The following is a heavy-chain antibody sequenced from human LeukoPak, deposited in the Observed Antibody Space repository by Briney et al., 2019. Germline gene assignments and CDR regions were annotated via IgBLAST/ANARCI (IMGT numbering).Heavy chain of an antibody. D-gene: IGHD6-13*01. J-gene: IGHJ4*02. CDR3: AKDSQPIAAAADY. CDR2: ISGSGFTI. V-gene: IGHV3-48*01. CDR1: GFTLSNYS. Sequence: GGSLRLSCAVSGFTLSNYSMNWVRQAPGKGLEWISYISGSGFTIHYADSVKGRFTISRDNAKNSLYLQMNSLRAEDTAVYYCAKDSQPIAAAADYWGQGTLVTVSS.